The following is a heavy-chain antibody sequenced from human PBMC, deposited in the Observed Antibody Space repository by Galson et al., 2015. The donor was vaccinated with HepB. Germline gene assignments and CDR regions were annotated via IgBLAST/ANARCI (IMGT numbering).Heavy chain of an antibody. V-gene: IGHV1-18*04. J-gene: IGHJ6*02. CDR1: GYTFTSYG. Sequence: SVKVSCKASGYTFTSYGISWVRQAPGQGLEWMGWISAYNGNTNYAQKLQGRVTMTTDTSTSTAYMELRSLRSDDTAVYYCARDFVARVVVAATAYYYYGMDVWGQGTTVTVSS. CDR2: ISAYNGNT. CDR3: ARDFVARVVVAATAYYYYGMDV. D-gene: IGHD2-15*01.